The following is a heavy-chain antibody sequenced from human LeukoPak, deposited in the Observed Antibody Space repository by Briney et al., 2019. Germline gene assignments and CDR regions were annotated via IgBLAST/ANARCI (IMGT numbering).Heavy chain of an antibody. CDR3: ARGESLGC. CDR1: GFTFSGYT. D-gene: IGHD3-10*01. J-gene: IGHJ4*02. CDR2: ISGSSSII. V-gene: IGHV3-48*02. Sequence: GGSLRLSCAASGFTFSGYTMNWLRQSPGRGLEWVSYISGSSSIIYYAASVKGRFTISRDNAKNSLYLQINRLRDEDTAVYYCARGESLGCWGPGTLVTVSS.